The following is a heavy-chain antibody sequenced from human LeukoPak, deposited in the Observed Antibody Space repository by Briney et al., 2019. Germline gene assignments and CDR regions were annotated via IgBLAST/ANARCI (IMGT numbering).Heavy chain of an antibody. CDR1: GGSFSGYY. Sequence: PSETLSLTCAVYGGSFSGYYWSWLRQPPGKGLEWIGEINHSGSTSYNPSLKSRVTISVDTSKNQFSLKLSSVTAADTAVYYCARGNNLNYYGSGSYACDYWGQGTLVTVSS. CDR3: ARGNNLNYYGSGSYACDY. D-gene: IGHD3-10*01. J-gene: IGHJ4*02. CDR2: INHSGST. V-gene: IGHV4-34*01.